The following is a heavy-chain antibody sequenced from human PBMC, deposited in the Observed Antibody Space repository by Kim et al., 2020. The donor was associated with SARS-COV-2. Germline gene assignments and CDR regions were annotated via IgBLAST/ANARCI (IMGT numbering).Heavy chain of an antibody. CDR1: GFTFSSYG. Sequence: GGSLRLSYAASGFTFSSYGMHWVRQAPGKGLEWVAVISYDGSNKYYADSVKGRFTISRDNSKNTLYLQMNSLRAEDTAVYYCAKGTYYDILTGHPLGYWGQGTLVTVSS. D-gene: IGHD3-9*01. V-gene: IGHV3-30*18. J-gene: IGHJ4*02. CDR2: ISYDGSNK. CDR3: AKGTYYDILTGHPLGY.